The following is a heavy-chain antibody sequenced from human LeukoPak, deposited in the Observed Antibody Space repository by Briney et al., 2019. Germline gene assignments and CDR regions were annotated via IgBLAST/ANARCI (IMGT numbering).Heavy chain of an antibody. J-gene: IGHJ2*01. V-gene: IGHV4-59*01. CDR3: ARVHSSSWYRFFDL. CDR2: IYYSGST. Sequence: SETLSLTCTVSGGSISSYYWSWIRQPPGKGLEWIAYIYYSGSTTYNPSLQSRVTMSVDTSKNQFSLKLTSVTAADTAVYYCARVHSSSWYRFFDLWGRGTLVTVSP. CDR1: GGSISSYY. D-gene: IGHD6-13*01.